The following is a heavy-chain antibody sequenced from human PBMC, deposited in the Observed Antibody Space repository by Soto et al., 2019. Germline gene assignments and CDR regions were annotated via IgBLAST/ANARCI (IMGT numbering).Heavy chain of an antibody. Sequence: EVQLLESGGGLVQPGGSLRLSCGASGFTFSVYAMTWVRQAPGKGLELVSAISGNGGSTYYADSVKGRFTISRDNSKSTLDLQMNSLRVEDTSVYYCAKDRTFGPPLVRFDSWVQGTLVTVSS. CDR2: ISGNGGST. V-gene: IGHV3-23*01. CDR3: AKDRTFGPPLVRFDS. CDR1: GFTFSVYA. J-gene: IGHJ4*02. D-gene: IGHD3-10*01.